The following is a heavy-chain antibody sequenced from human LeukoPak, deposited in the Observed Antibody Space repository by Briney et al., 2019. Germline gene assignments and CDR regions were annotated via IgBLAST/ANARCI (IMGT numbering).Heavy chain of an antibody. CDR2: ISWNSGSI. Sequence: PGRSLRLSCAASGFTFDDYAMHWVRQAPGKGLEWVLGISWNSGSIGYADSVKGRFTISRDNAKNSLYLQMNSLRAEDTAVYYCARDAPAGGKPEYFFDYWGQGTLVTVSS. J-gene: IGHJ4*02. CDR3: ARDAPAGGKPEYFFDY. V-gene: IGHV3-9*01. CDR1: GFTFDDYA.